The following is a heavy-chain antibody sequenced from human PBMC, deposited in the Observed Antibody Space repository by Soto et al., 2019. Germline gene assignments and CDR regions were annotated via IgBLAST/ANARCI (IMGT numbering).Heavy chain of an antibody. Sequence: QVQLQESGPQLVKTSETLSLTCIVSGISFNSYYWAWIRQPVGKGLEWIGHKFPTGSSTYSPSLESRVTISLDKSKNQVSLTLTSVTPADSGVYYCATLFSSFSYTRMDVWGQGTAVTVSS. V-gene: IGHV4-4*07. CDR2: KFPTGSS. J-gene: IGHJ6*02. CDR1: GISFNSYY. CDR3: ATLFSSFSYTRMDV. D-gene: IGHD6-6*01.